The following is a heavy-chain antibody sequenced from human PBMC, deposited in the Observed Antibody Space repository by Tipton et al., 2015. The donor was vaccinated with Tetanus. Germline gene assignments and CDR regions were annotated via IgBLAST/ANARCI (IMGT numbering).Heavy chain of an antibody. CDR1: GFSFRDFG. J-gene: IGHJ5*01. CDR2: ISYSSTSI. CDR3: ARRGEARANWFDS. Sequence: SLRLSCAGSGFSFRDFGMNWVRQAPGKGLKWVSYISYSSTSIYYADSVKGRFAVSRDNAKNSLYLQMSTLRDDDTGVYYCARRGEARANWFDSWGQGTLVTVSS. V-gene: IGHV3-48*02.